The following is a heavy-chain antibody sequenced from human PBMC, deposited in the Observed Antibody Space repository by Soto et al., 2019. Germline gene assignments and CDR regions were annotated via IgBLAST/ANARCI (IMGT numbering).Heavy chain of an antibody. CDR1: GFTFDDYA. J-gene: IGHJ4*02. Sequence: GGSLRLSCAASGFTFDDYAMHWVRQAPGKGLEWVSGISWNSGSIGYADSVKGRFTISRDNAKNSLYLQMNSLRAEDTALYYCAKTGSPYYYGSGSQLDYWGQGTLVTSPQ. V-gene: IGHV3-9*01. CDR2: ISWNSGSI. D-gene: IGHD3-10*01. CDR3: AKTGSPYYYGSGSQLDY.